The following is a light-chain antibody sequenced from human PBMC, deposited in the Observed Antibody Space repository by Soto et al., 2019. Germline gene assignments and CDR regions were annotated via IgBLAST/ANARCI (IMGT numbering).Light chain of an antibody. CDR1: SSNIESNT. J-gene: IGLJ1*01. CDR3: AAWDDSLNGYV. CDR2: SNN. V-gene: IGLV1-44*01. Sequence: QSVLTQPPSASGTPGQRVTISCSGSSSNIESNTVNWYQQLPGTAPKLLIYSNNQRPSGVPDRFSGSKSGTSASLAISGLQSEDEADYYCAAWDDSLNGYVVGTGTKV.